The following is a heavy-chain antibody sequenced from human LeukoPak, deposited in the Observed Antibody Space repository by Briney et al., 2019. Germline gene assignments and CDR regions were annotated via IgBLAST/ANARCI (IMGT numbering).Heavy chain of an antibody. CDR2: IYYSGST. D-gene: IGHD3-10*01. CDR3: ARSPGSGSYRYYFDY. V-gene: IGHV4-61*01. CDR1: GGSVNSGSYY. Sequence: SETLSLTCTVSGGSVNSGSYYWNWIRQPPGKGLEWIGYIYYSGSTNYNPSLKSRVTISVDTSKNQFSLKLSSVTAADTAVYFCARSPGSGSYRYYFDYWGQGTLVTVSS. J-gene: IGHJ4*02.